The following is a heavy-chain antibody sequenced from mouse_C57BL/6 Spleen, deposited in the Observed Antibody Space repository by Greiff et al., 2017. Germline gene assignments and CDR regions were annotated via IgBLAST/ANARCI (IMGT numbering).Heavy chain of an antibody. J-gene: IGHJ2*01. CDR1: GYTFTSYW. CDR3: ARPYGSSYECYFDY. D-gene: IGHD1-1*01. V-gene: IGHV1-52*01. Sequence: QVQLQQPGAELVRPGSSVKLSCKASGYTFTSYWMHWVKQRPIQGLEWIGNIDPSDSETHYNQKFKDKATLTVDKSSSTAYIQLSSLTSEDSAVYYCARPYGSSYECYFDYWGQGTTLTVSS. CDR2: IDPSDSET.